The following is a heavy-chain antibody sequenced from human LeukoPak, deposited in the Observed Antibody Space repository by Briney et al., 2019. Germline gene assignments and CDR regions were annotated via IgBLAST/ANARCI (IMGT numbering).Heavy chain of an antibody. D-gene: IGHD3-22*01. Sequence: SETLSLTCTVSGGSISSYYWSWIRQPPGKGLEWIGYIYYSGSTNYNPSLESRVTISVDTSKNQISLKLSSVTAADTAVYYCAREGSDSSGYYYLHYWGQGTLVTVSS. CDR2: IYYSGST. CDR1: GGSISSYY. V-gene: IGHV4-59*01. CDR3: AREGSDSSGYYYLHY. J-gene: IGHJ4*02.